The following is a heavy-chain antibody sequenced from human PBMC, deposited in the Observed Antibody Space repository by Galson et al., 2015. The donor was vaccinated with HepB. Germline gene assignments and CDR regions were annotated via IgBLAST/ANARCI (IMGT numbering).Heavy chain of an antibody. Sequence: SLRLSCAASGSTFSAYWMSWVRQVPGKGLEWVADVNLDGSEMSYADSVKGRFTISRDNAERSVSLHMYCLRAENTAVYYCAREVMIRTLAHKTPDYWGQGTLVTVSS. D-gene: IGHD3-16*01. J-gene: IGHJ4*02. CDR2: VNLDGSEM. V-gene: IGHV3-7*03. CDR1: GSTFSAYW. CDR3: AREVMIRTLAHKTPDY.